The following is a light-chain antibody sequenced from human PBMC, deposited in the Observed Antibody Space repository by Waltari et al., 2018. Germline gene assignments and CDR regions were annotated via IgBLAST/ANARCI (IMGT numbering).Light chain of an antibody. V-gene: IGLV2-14*01. CDR3: SSYTSSRTLI. CDR2: DVT. CDR1: TRDIGYNKF. Sequence: QSALTQPASVSGSPGQSIAISCTGTTRDIGYNKFVSWYQQNPGKAPKLIIYDVTGRPSGVSDRFSGSKSGNTASLTISGLQAEDEADYYCSSYTSSRTLIFGGGTK. J-gene: IGLJ2*01.